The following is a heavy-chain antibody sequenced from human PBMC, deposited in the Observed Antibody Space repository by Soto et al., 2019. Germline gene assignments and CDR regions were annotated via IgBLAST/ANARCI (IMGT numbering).Heavy chain of an antibody. CDR2: ISKDGSNI. Sequence: PGGSLRLSCAASGFTFNRHAIHWVRQAPGKGLEWVAVISKDGSNIYYVDSVKGRFTISRDNSKNTLYLQMNSLRDEDTAVYYCVRSRSGAVADSFDYWGQGP. CDR1: GFTFNRHA. D-gene: IGHD3-10*01. CDR3: VRSRSGAVADSFDY. J-gene: IGHJ4*02. V-gene: IGHV3-30*04.